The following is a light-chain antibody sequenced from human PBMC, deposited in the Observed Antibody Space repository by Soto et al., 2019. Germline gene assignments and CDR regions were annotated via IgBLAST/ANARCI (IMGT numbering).Light chain of an antibody. V-gene: IGLV2-14*03. CDR2: DVS. CDR3: ISYTINTFYV. Sequence: QSVLTQPASVSGSPGQSITISCTGTSSDGGGSDFVSWYQQYPGKAPRLMIYDVSNRPSGVSNRFSGSKSGNTASLTISGLHAEDEADYYCISYTINTFYVFGTG. J-gene: IGLJ1*01. CDR1: SSDGGGSDF.